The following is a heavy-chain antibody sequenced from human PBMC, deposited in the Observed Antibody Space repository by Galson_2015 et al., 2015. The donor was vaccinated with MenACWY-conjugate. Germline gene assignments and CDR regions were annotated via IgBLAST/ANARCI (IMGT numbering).Heavy chain of an antibody. CDR3: ARDNNWSFDS. CDR1: GFTFNNYW. CDR2: IKADGSFS. V-gene: IGHV3-74*01. Sequence: SLRLSCAASGFTFNNYWMHWVRQPPGKGLEWISYIKADGSFSNYADSVKSRFTISTDNVENMVYLQMDGLGDEDTAVYFCARDNNWSFDSWGQGTLVTVSS. D-gene: IGHD1-1*01. J-gene: IGHJ4*02.